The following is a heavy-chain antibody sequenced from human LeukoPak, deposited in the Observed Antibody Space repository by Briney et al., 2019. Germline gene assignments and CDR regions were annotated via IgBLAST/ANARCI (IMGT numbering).Heavy chain of an antibody. Sequence: PGGSLRLSCAASGFTFSTYGMYWVRQAPGKGLEWVAVISYDGGNKYYADSVKGRFTISRDNSKNTLYLQMNSLSDEDTAVYYCAKDLHGRLRYYFDYWGQGTLVTVSS. V-gene: IGHV3-30*18. J-gene: IGHJ4*02. CDR3: AKDLHGRLRYYFDY. CDR2: ISYDGGNK. D-gene: IGHD6-25*01. CDR1: GFTFSTYG.